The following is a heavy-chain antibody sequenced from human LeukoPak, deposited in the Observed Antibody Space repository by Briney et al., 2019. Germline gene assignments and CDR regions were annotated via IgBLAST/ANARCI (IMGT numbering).Heavy chain of an antibody. Sequence: ASVKVSCKASGYTFTGYYMHWVRQAPGQGLERMGWINPNSGGTNYEQKFQGRVTMTRDTSISTAYMELSRLRSDDTAVYYCASYLAVRRVISYMDVWGKGTTVTVSS. D-gene: IGHD3-10*01. CDR1: GYTFTGYY. J-gene: IGHJ6*03. V-gene: IGHV1-2*02. CDR3: ASYLAVRRVISYMDV. CDR2: INPNSGGT.